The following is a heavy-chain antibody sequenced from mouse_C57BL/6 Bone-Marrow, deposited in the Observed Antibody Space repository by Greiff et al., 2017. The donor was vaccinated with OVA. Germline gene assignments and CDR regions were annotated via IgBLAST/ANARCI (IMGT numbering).Heavy chain of an antibody. Sequence: EVQLQQSGAELVRPGSSVKMSCKTSGYTFTSYGINWVKQRPGQGLEWIGYIYIGNGDTASNEQFKGKATLTSDTSSSTAYMQLSSLTSEDSAIDFCARDETGRGDYWGQGTSVTVSS. CDR2: IYIGNGDT. V-gene: IGHV1-58*01. CDR1: GYTFTSYG. D-gene: IGHD4-1*01. CDR3: ARDETGRGDY. J-gene: IGHJ4*01.